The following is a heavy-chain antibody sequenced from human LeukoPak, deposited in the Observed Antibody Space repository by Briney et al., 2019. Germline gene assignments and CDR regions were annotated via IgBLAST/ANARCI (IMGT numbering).Heavy chain of an antibody. CDR3: ARSAIDAFDI. CDR2: IYNSGST. J-gene: IGHJ3*02. V-gene: IGHV4-59*08. D-gene: IGHD6-25*01. Sequence: PSETLSLTCPVSGGSISSYYWSWIRQPPGKGLECIGYIYNSGSTNYNPSLKSRVSISVDTSKNQFSLKLSSVTAADTAVYYCARSAIDAFDIWGQGTMVTVSS. CDR1: GGSISSYY.